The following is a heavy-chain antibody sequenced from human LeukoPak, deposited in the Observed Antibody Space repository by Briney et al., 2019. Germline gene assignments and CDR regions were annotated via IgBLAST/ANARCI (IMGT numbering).Heavy chain of an antibody. Sequence: GGSLRLSCAASGFTFSSYAMSWVRQAPGKGLEWVSAISGSGGSTYYADSVKGRFTISRDNSKNTLSLQMNSLRAEDTAVYYCAKDPGRITMIVVVIAYFDYWGQGTLVTVSS. J-gene: IGHJ4*02. CDR2: ISGSGGST. V-gene: IGHV3-23*01. D-gene: IGHD3-22*01. CDR3: AKDPGRITMIVVVIAYFDY. CDR1: GFTFSSYA.